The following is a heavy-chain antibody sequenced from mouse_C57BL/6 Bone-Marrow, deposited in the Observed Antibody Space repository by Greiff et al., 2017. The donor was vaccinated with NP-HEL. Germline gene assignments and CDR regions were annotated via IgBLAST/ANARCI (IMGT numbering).Heavy chain of an antibody. CDR1: GFTFSDYY. J-gene: IGHJ1*03. CDR2: ISNGGGST. CDR3: ARSTTGFDV. Sequence: EVMLVESGGGLVQPGGSLKLSCAASGFTFSDYYMYWVRQTPEKRLEWVAYISNGGGSTYYPDTVKGRFTISRDNAKNTLYLQMSRLKSEDTAMYYCARSTTGFDVWGTGTTVTVSS. D-gene: IGHD2-14*01. V-gene: IGHV5-12*01.